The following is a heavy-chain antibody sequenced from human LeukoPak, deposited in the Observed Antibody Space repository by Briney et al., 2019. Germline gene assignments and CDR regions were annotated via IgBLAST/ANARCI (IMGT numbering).Heavy chain of an antibody. Sequence: PGGSLRLXCAASGFTFSSYGMHWVRQAPGKGLEWVAFIRYDGSNKYYADSVKGRFTISSDNSKNTLYLQMNSLRAEDTAVYYCARIDVDTATDFDYWGQGTLVTVSS. D-gene: IGHD5-18*01. V-gene: IGHV3-30*02. CDR1: GFTFSSYG. CDR3: ARIDVDTATDFDY. J-gene: IGHJ4*02. CDR2: IRYDGSNK.